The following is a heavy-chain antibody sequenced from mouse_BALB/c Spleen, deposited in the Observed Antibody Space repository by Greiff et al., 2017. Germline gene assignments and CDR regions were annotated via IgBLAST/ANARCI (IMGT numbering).Heavy chain of an antibody. CDR3: ARDGSFAY. Sequence: EVKLHESGPGLVKPSQSLSLTCSVTGYSITSGYYWNWIRQFPGNKLEWMGYISYDGSNNYNPSLKNRISITRDTSKNQFFLKLNSVTTEDTATYYCARDGSFAYWGQGTLVTVSA. CDR1: GYSITSGYY. J-gene: IGHJ3*01. CDR2: ISYDGSN. V-gene: IGHV3-6*02. D-gene: IGHD2-2*01.